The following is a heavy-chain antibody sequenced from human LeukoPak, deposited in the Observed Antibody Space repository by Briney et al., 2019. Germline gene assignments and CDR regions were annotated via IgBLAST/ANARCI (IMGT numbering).Heavy chain of an antibody. CDR2: IYYSGST. J-gene: IGHJ4*02. CDR3: ASPAPRDC. Sequence: TSETLSLTCTVSGGSISSSSYYWGWIRQPPGKGLEWIGSIYYSGSTYYNPSLKSRVTISVDASKNQFSLKLSSVTAADTAVYYCASPAPRDCWGQGTLVTVSS. CDR1: GGSISSSSYY. V-gene: IGHV4-39*01.